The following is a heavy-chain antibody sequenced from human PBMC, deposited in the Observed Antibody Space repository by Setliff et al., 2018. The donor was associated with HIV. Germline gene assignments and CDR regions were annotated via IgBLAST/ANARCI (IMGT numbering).Heavy chain of an antibody. J-gene: IGHJ6*03. D-gene: IGHD3-10*01. CDR1: GASISSGDYY. Sequence: SETLSLTCTVSGASISSGDYYWSWIRRPAGKGLEWIGRSQASGSTNYNPSLKSRLTISVDPSKNQLSLNLNSGTAADTAVYYCARGRDGELFTKEGNYCYYMDVWGKGTTVTVSS. CDR2: SQASGST. V-gene: IGHV4-61*02. CDR3: ARGRDGELFTKEGNYCYYMDV.